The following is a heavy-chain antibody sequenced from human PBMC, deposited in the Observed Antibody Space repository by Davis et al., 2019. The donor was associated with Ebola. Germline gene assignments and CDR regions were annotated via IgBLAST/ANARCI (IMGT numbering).Heavy chain of an antibody. Sequence: PGGSLRLSCAASGFTFDDYAMHWVRQAPGKGLEWVSGISWNSGSIGYADSVKGRFTISRDNTKNSLYLQMNSLRAEDTALYYCAKDPRDMRIVVVTAIRYFDLWGRGTLVTVSS. V-gene: IGHV3-9*01. J-gene: IGHJ2*01. CDR3: AKDPRDMRIVVVTAIRYFDL. CDR2: ISWNSGSI. CDR1: GFTFDDYA. D-gene: IGHD2-21*02.